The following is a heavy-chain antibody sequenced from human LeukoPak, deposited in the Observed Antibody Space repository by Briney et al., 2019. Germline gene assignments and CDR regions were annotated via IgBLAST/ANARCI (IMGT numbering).Heavy chain of an antibody. CDR1: GFTFSSYA. D-gene: IGHD4-23*01. CDR3: AKGAGGNPRWYFDL. Sequence: GGSLRLSCAASGFTFSSYAVSWVRQAPGKGLEWVSAVHGSGEYTYYADSVKGRFTISRDNSKNTVYLQMNSLRAADTAVYYCAKGAGGNPRWYFDLWGRGTLVTVSS. V-gene: IGHV3-23*01. CDR2: VHGSGEYT. J-gene: IGHJ2*01.